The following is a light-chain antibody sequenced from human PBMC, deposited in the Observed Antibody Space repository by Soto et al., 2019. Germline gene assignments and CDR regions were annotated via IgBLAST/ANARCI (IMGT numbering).Light chain of an antibody. V-gene: IGLV1-44*01. Sequence: QSVLTQPPSASGTPGQRVTMSSSGSSSNIGSNIVNWYQQLPGTAPKLLIYSNNQRPSGVPDRFSGSKSGTSASLAISGLQSEDEADYYCAAWDEGLHGGVFGGGTKLTV. CDR2: SNN. CDR1: SSNIGSNI. CDR3: AAWDEGLHGGV. J-gene: IGLJ3*02.